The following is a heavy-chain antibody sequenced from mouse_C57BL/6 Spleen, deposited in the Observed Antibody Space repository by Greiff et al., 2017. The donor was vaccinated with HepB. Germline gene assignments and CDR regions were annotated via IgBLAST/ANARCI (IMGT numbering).Heavy chain of an antibody. J-gene: IGHJ1*03. Sequence: VQLQQSGPGLVAPSQSLSITCTVSGFSLTSYGVHWVRQPPGKGLEWLVVIWSDGSTTYNSALKSRLSISKDNSKSQVFLKMNSLQTDDTAMYYCARHEYDYDGDWYFDVWGTGTTVTVSS. CDR3: ARHEYDYDGDWYFDV. CDR1: GFSLTSYG. CDR2: IWSDGST. D-gene: IGHD2-4*01. V-gene: IGHV2-6-1*01.